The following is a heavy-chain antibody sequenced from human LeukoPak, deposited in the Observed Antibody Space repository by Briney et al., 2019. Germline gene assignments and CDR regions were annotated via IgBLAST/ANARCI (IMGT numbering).Heavy chain of an antibody. CDR3: ARAIAVAVTGGNWFDP. V-gene: IGHV1-18*01. J-gene: IGHJ5*02. CDR1: GYTFTNYG. D-gene: IGHD6-19*01. Sequence: ASVTVSCMASGYTFTNYGISWLRQAPGKGLDGMGWISAYNGNTNYAQKLQRRVTMTTDTSTSTAYMELRSLRSDDTAVYYCARAIAVAVTGGNWFDPWGQGTLVTVSS. CDR2: ISAYNGNT.